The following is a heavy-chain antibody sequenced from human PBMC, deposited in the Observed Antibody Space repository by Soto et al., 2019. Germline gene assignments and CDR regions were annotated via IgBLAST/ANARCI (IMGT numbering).Heavy chain of an antibody. CDR3: ARGLFAGDV. Sequence: ASVKVSCKASAYTFTSYYIHWVRQAPGQGLEWMGIINPNGGSTNYPQEFQGRVTMTRDTSTSTVYMDLSSLTSEDTAVYYCARGLFAGDVWGKGTTVTVSS. J-gene: IGHJ6*04. CDR1: AYTFTSYY. V-gene: IGHV1-46*03. CDR2: INPNGGST.